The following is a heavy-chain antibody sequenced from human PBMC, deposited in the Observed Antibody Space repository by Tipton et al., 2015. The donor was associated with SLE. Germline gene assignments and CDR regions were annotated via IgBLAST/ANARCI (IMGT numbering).Heavy chain of an antibody. CDR1: GFTFSTYA. CDR2: ISSNGGTT. J-gene: IGHJ4*02. V-gene: IGHV3-64*02. Sequence: SLRLSCAASGFTFSTYAMHWVRQAPGKGLEHVSAISSNGGTTYYADSVKDRVTISVDTSKNQFSLKLSSVTAADTAFYYCARLRSDWQMTDYYFDYWGQGTLVTVSS. CDR3: ARLRSDWQMTDYYFDY. D-gene: IGHD6-19*01.